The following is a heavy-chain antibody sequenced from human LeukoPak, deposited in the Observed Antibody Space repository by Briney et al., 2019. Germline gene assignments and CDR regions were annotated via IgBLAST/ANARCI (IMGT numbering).Heavy chain of an antibody. V-gene: IGHV4-39*07. CDR1: GGSISSGSYY. Sequence: SETLSLTCTVSGGSISSGSYYWSWIRQPPGKGLEWIGSIYHSGSTYYNPSLKSRVTISVDTSKNQFSLKLSSVTAADTAVYYCARDGVRGSGGFATWFDPWGQGTLVTVSS. CDR2: IYHSGST. D-gene: IGHD3-10*01. J-gene: IGHJ5*02. CDR3: ARDGVRGSGGFATWFDP.